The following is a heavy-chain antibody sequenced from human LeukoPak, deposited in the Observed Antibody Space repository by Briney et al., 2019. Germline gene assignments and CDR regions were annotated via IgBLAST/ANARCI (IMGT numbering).Heavy chain of an antibody. CDR3: ARGRGGSYWWRIYFDY. CDR2: MNPNSGNT. D-gene: IGHD1-26*01. V-gene: IGHV1-8*01. J-gene: IGHJ4*02. Sequence: ASVTVSCTASGYTFTSYDINWVRQATGQGLEWMGWMNPNSGNTGYAQKFQGRVTMTRNTSISTAYMELSSLRAEDTAVYYCARGRGGSYWWRIYFDYWGQGTLVTVSS. CDR1: GYTFTSYD.